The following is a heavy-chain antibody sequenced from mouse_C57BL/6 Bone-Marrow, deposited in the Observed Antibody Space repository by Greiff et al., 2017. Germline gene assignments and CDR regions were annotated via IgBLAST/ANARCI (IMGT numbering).Heavy chain of an antibody. J-gene: IGHJ1*03. CDR3: ARDEGQGYFDV. V-gene: IGHV7-1*01. CDR1: GFTFSDFY. Sequence: EVKLVESGGGLVQSGRSLRLSCATSGFTFSDFYMEWVRQAPGKGLEWIAASRNKANDYTTEYSASVKGRFIVSRDTSQSILYLQMNALRAEDTAMFYWARDEGQGYFDVWGTGTTVTVAS. CDR2: SRNKANDYTT. D-gene: IGHD3-3*01.